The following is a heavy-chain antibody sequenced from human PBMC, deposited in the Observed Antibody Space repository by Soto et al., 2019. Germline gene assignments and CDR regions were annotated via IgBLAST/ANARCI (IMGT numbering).Heavy chain of an antibody. CDR1: GYAFSDHG. Sequence: QVGLVLSGDELKKPGASMKVSCKASGYAFSDHGISWVRQAPGQGLEWIGWISAYNGNTNYAQKFQGRVTVTTDASTATAYMEVRSLTSDDTAVYYCARDHRYSSSFFDSWSQGTLITVSS. D-gene: IGHD6-6*01. CDR3: ARDHRYSSSFFDS. V-gene: IGHV1-18*04. J-gene: IGHJ4*02. CDR2: ISAYNGNT.